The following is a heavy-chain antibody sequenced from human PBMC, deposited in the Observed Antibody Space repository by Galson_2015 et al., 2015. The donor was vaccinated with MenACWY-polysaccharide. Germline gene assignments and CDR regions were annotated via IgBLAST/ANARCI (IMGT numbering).Heavy chain of an antibody. CDR2: FRGTGGST. CDR1: GFTFSIYA. Sequence: SLRLSCAASGFTFSIYAMTWVRQAPGKGLEWASTFRGTGGSTYYADSLKGRFIISSDNSKNTLYLQMNSLTAEDTAVYYCTRAIAGYYGMDVWGQGTTVTVSS. V-gene: IGHV3-23*01. D-gene: IGHD6-13*01. CDR3: TRAIAGYYGMDV. J-gene: IGHJ6*02.